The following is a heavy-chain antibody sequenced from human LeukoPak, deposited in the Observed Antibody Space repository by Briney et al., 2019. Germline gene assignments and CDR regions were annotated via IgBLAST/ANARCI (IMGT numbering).Heavy chain of an antibody. CDR3: ARELLWFGELLLHNYYYMDV. J-gene: IGHJ6*03. D-gene: IGHD3-10*01. CDR2: IYYSGST. CDR1: GGSISSYY. V-gene: IGHV4-59*12. Sequence: SETLSLTCTVSGGSISSYYWSWIRQPPGKGLEWIGYIYYSGSTNYNPSLKSRVTMSVDTSKNQCSLKLSSVTAADTAVYYCARELLWFGELLLHNYYYMDVWGKGTTVTVSS.